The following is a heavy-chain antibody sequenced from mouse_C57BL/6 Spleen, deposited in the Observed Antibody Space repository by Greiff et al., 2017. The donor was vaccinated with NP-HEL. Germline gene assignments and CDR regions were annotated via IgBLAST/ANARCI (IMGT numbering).Heavy chain of an antibody. J-gene: IGHJ4*01. D-gene: IGHD1-1*01. V-gene: IGHV5-4*03. CDR3: ARSYYGSSDYAMDY. Sequence: EVKLVESGGGLVKPGGSLKLSCAASGFTFSSYAMSWVRQTPEKRLEWVATISDGGSYTYYPDNVKGRFTISRDNAKNNLYLQMSHLKSEDTAMYYCARSYYGSSDYAMDYWGQGTSVTVSS. CDR1: GFTFSSYA. CDR2: ISDGGSYT.